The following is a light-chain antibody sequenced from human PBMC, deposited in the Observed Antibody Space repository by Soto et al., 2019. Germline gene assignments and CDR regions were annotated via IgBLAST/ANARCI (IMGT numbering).Light chain of an antibody. V-gene: IGKV3-11*01. CDR3: QHRSNWPRT. CDR1: QGVSSY. Sequence: EIVLTQSPATLSLSPGERATLSCRASQGVSSYLAWYQQKPGQTPRLLIYDASNRATGIPDRFSGSGSGTDFTLTISSLEPEDFAVYYCQHRSNWPRTFGQGTKVDIK. J-gene: IGKJ1*01. CDR2: DAS.